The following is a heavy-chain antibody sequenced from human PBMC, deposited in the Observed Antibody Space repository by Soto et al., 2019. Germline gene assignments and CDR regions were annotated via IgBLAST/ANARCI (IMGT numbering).Heavy chain of an antibody. V-gene: IGHV4-30-2*01. CDR1: GGSISSGGYS. CDR2: IYHSGST. Sequence: TLSLTCAVSGGSISSGGYSWSWIRQPPGKGLEWIGYIYHSGSTYYNPSLKSRVTISVDRSKNQFSLKLSSVTAADTAVYYCARGGEAVTYFDYWGQGTLVTVSS. J-gene: IGHJ4*02. CDR3: ARGGEAVTYFDY. D-gene: IGHD4-17*01.